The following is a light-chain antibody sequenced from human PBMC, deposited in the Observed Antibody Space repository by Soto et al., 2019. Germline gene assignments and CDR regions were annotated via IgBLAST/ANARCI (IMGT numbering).Light chain of an antibody. V-gene: IGLV2-14*01. CDR3: SSYTSSNTLVV. Sequence: QSALTQPASVSGSPGQSITISCTGTSSDVGGYNYVSWYQQHPGKAPKLMIYDVSNRPSRVSNRFSGSKSGNTASLTISGLQAEDEADYYCSSYTSSNTLVVFGGGTTLTVL. CDR1: SSDVGGYNY. J-gene: IGLJ2*01. CDR2: DVS.